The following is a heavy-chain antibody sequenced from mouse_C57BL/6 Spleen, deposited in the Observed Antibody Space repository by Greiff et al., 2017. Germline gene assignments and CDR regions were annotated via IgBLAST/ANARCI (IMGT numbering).Heavy chain of an antibody. D-gene: IGHD2-3*01. CDR1: GYSITSGYY. CDR2: ISYDGSN. Sequence: EVQVVESGPGLVKPSQSLSLTCSVTGYSITSGYYWNWIRQFPGNKLEWMGYISYDGSNNYNPSLKNRISITRDTSKNQFFLKLNSVTTEDTATYYCARGDGWNAMDYWGQGTSVTVSS. CDR3: ARGDGWNAMDY. V-gene: IGHV3-6*01. J-gene: IGHJ4*01.